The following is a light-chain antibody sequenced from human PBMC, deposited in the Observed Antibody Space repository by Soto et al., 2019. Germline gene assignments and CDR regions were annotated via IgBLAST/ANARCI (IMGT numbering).Light chain of an antibody. J-gene: IGLJ1*01. CDR3: SSYTSTYV. CDR1: SSDVGGYNY. Sequence: QSALTQPASVSGSPGQSITISCTGTSSDVGGYNYVSWYQQHPGKAPKLMIYDVSSRPSGVSNRFSGSKSGNTASLTISGLQADDEADYYCSSYTSTYVFGTGTKVTVL. CDR2: DVS. V-gene: IGLV2-14*01.